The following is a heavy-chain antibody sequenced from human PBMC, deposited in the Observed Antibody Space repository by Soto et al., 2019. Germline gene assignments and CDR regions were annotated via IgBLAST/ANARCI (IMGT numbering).Heavy chain of an antibody. Sequence: EVQLVESGGGLVQPGRSLRLSCAASGFTFDDYAMHWVRQAPGKGLEWVSGINWNSGSIGYADSVKGRFTSSRDNAKNSLYLQMNSLRTEDTALYYCAKEKGFGGVRKGMDVWGQGTTVTVSS. CDR2: INWNSGSI. CDR3: AKEKGFGGVRKGMDV. J-gene: IGHJ6*02. D-gene: IGHD3-16*01. CDR1: GFTFDDYA. V-gene: IGHV3-9*01.